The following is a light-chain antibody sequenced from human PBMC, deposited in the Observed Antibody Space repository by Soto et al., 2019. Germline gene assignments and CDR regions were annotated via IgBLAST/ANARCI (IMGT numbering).Light chain of an antibody. J-gene: IGKJ5*01. V-gene: IGKV1-5*03. CDR2: KAS. CDR1: QSISSR. Sequence: DIQMTQSPSTLSASVGDSVTITCRASQSISSRLAWYQQKPGKAPKLLIYKASTLESGVSSRFSGSDSGTEFTLTISSLQPDDFATYYCQQYDTYAITFGQGTRL. CDR3: QQYDTYAIT.